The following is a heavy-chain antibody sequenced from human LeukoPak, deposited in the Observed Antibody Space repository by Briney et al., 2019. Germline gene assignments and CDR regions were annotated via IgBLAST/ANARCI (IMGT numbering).Heavy chain of an antibody. V-gene: IGHV1-69*04. J-gene: IGHJ6*02. D-gene: IGHD5-18*01. CDR2: IIPILGIA. CDR3: ARGADTAMLDDYYGMDV. CDR1: GGTFSSYA. Sequence: SVKVSCKASGGTFSSYAISWVRQAAGQGVEWMGRIIPILGIANYAQKFQGRVTITADKSTSTAYMELSSLRSEDTAVYYCARGADTAMLDDYYGMDVWGQGTTVTVSS.